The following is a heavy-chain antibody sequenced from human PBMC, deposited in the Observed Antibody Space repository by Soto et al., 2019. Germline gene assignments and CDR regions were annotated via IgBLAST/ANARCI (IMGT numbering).Heavy chain of an antibody. Sequence: SVKVSCKAAGGTFSSYGISWVRQAPGQGLEWMGGIIPMFGTATHTQNFQGRLTITADESTSTAYMELSSLRSEDTAVYFCTRSVGVTTLSYLDYWGQGTLVTVSS. J-gene: IGHJ4*02. CDR3: TRSVGVTTLSYLDY. D-gene: IGHD1-26*01. V-gene: IGHV1-69*13. CDR1: GGTFSSYG. CDR2: IIPMFGTA.